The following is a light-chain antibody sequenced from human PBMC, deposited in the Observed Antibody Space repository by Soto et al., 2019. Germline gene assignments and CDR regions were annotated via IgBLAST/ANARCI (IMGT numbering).Light chain of an antibody. CDR3: QQYEAMPHT. V-gene: IGKV1-33*01. J-gene: IGKJ4*01. CDR1: HDISTY. CDR2: GAS. Sequence: EIEVSQSPSSLSASVGDMVAITCRSSHDISTYLTWYQHESGKAPKLLIYGASKLEPGVPSRFSGSGSATIFPLTISGLQPEDIETYFCQQYEAMPHTFGGGTKVYIK.